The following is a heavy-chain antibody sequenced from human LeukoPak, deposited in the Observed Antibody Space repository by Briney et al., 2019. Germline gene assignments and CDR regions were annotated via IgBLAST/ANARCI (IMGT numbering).Heavy chain of an antibody. D-gene: IGHD3-10*01. J-gene: IGHJ5*02. CDR1: GASINSGNYY. V-gene: IGHV4-61*02. Sequence: SETLSLTCTVSGASINSGNYYWTYIRQPAGKGLEWIGRIYTSGSTNYNPSLKSRVTISVDTSKNQFSLKLSSVTAADTAVYYCARHGGASSGSGIYNWFDPWGQGTLVTVSS. CDR3: ARHGGASSGSGIYNWFDP. CDR2: IYTSGST.